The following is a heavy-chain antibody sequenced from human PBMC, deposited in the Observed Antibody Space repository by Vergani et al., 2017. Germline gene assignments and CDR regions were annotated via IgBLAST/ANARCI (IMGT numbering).Heavy chain of an antibody. CDR2: IRYDGRNK. Sequence: QVQLVESGGGVVQPGGSLRLSCAASGFTFSSYGMHWVRQAPGKGLEWVAFIRYDGRNKYYADSVKGRFTISRDNSKNTLYLQMNSLRAEDTAVYYCAKDWVLGGGMDVWGQGTTVTVSS. CDR3: AKDWVLGGGMDV. V-gene: IGHV3-30*02. J-gene: IGHJ6*02. CDR1: GFTFSSYG. D-gene: IGHD3-3*02.